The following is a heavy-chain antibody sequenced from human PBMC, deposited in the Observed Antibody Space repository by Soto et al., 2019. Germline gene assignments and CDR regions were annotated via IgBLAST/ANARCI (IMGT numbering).Heavy chain of an antibody. Sequence: PSETLSLTCAVYGGSFSGYYWSWIRQPPGKGLEWIGEINHSGSTNYNPSLKSRVTISVDTSKNQFSLKLSSVTAADTAVYYCARGRITMIVVVITYFEYWGQGTRVTVSS. CDR2: INHSGST. V-gene: IGHV4-34*01. CDR3: ARGRITMIVVVITYFEY. J-gene: IGHJ4*02. CDR1: GGSFSGYY. D-gene: IGHD3-22*01.